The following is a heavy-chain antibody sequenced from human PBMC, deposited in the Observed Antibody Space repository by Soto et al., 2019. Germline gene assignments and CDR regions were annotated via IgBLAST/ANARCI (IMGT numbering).Heavy chain of an antibody. Sequence: SETLSLTCTVSGGSISSYYWSWIRQPPGKGLEWIGYIYYSGSTNYNPSLKSRVTISVDTSKNQFSLKLSSVTAADTAVYYCARVVQDYYDSSGYFWFDPWGQGPLVTVSS. CDR3: ARVVQDYYDSSGYFWFDP. CDR1: GGSISSYY. CDR2: IYYSGST. D-gene: IGHD3-22*01. V-gene: IGHV4-59*01. J-gene: IGHJ5*02.